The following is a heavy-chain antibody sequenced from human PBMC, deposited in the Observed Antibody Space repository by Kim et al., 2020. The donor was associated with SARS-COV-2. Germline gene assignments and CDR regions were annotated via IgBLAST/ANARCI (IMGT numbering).Heavy chain of an antibody. V-gene: IGHV4-34*01. D-gene: IGHD6-13*01. Sequence: SETLSLTCAVYGGSFSGYYWSWIRQPPGKGLEWIGEINHSGSTNYNPSLKSRVTISVDTSKNQFSLKLSSVTAADTAVYYCARGPPRAAGTKWGQGTLVTVSS. CDR3: ARGPPRAAGTK. CDR2: INHSGST. CDR1: GGSFSGYY. J-gene: IGHJ4*02.